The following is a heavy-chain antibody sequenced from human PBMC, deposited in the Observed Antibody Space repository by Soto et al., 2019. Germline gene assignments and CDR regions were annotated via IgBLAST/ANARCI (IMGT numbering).Heavy chain of an antibody. Sequence: GGSLRLSCAASGFTFSSYGMHWVRQAPGKGLEWVAVIWYDGSNKYYADSVKGRFTISRDNSKNTLYLQMNSLRAEETAVYYCARDLGLSKGEGNPSYYYYYGMDVWGQGTTVTVSS. CDR3: ARDLGLSKGEGNPSYYYYYGMDV. CDR1: GFTFSSYG. CDR2: IWYDGSNK. D-gene: IGHD3-16*01. J-gene: IGHJ6*02. V-gene: IGHV3-33*01.